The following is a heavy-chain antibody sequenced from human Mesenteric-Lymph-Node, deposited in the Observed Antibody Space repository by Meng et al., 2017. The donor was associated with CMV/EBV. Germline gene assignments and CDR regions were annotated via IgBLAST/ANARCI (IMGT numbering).Heavy chain of an antibody. V-gene: IGHV3-21*01. Sequence: GESLKISCAASGFMFNTYSMNWVRQAPGKGLEWVSSIDSSSNYIQYADSVKGRFTISRDNAKNSLYLQMNSLRVEDTAVYFCARDLRNWNPGWFDPWGQGTLVTVSS. CDR3: ARDLRNWNPGWFDP. J-gene: IGHJ5*02. CDR1: GFMFNTYS. D-gene: IGHD1-20*01. CDR2: IDSSSNYI.